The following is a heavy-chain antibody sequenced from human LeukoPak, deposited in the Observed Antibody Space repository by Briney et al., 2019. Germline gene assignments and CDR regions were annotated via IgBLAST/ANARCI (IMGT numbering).Heavy chain of an antibody. V-gene: IGHV3-74*01. D-gene: IGHD3-16*01. CDR2: INTDGTST. J-gene: IGHJ4*02. Sequence: EGSLRLSCAASGFTFSSYWFHWVRQAPGKGLVWVSRINTDGTSTSYADSVKGRFTIARDNAKNTLYLQMNSLRAEDTAIYYCAKDMTGLRDYWGQGTLVTVPS. CDR3: AKDMTGLRDY. CDR1: GFTFSSYW.